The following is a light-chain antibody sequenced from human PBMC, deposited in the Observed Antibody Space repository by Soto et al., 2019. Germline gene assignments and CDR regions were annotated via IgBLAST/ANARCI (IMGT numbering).Light chain of an antibody. CDR1: SSDVGGYNY. Sequence: QSALTQPPSASGSPGQSVTISCTGTSSDVGGYNYVSWYQQHPGKAPQLMIYEVTNRPSGVPDRFSGSKSGNTASLTVSGLQAEDEADYYCSSYAGSNNLVFGGGTKVTVL. J-gene: IGLJ2*01. CDR3: SSYAGSNNLV. V-gene: IGLV2-8*01. CDR2: EVT.